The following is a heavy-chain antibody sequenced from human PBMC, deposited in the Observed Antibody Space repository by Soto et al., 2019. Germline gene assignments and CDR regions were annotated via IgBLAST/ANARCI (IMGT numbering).Heavy chain of an antibody. J-gene: IGHJ4*02. CDR2: IYYSGST. CDR3: ARLSGYSSS. Sequence: SETLSLTCTVSGGSICSYYRSWIRQPPGKGLEWIGYIYYSGSTNYNPSLKSRVTISVDTSKNQFSLKLSSVTAADTAVYYCARLSGYSSSWGQGTLVTVSS. CDR1: GGSICSYY. V-gene: IGHV4-59*08. D-gene: IGHD6-6*01.